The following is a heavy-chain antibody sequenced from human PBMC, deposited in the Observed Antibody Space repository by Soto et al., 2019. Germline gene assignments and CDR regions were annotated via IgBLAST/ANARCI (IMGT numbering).Heavy chain of an antibody. CDR3: ARVTGDFWSGPPLYYYYGMDV. Sequence: PSETLSLTCTVSGGSIISGDYYWSWIRQPPGKGLEWIGYIYYSGSTYYNPSLKSRVTISVDTSKNQFSLKLSSVTAADTAVYYCARVTGDFWSGPPLYYYYGMDVWGQGTTVTVSS. D-gene: IGHD3-3*01. CDR2: IYYSGST. J-gene: IGHJ6*02. CDR1: GGSIISGDYY. V-gene: IGHV4-30-4*01.